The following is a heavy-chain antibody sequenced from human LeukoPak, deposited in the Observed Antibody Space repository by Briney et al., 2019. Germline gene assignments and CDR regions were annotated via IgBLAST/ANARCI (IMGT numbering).Heavy chain of an antibody. CDR2: ISGSGGST. J-gene: IGHJ4*02. CDR1: GFTFSSYA. V-gene: IGHV3-23*01. CDR3: AKVGRQGSYDY. Sequence: RPGGSLRLSCAASGFTFSSYAMSWVRQAPGKGLEWVSGISGSGGSTYYADSVKGRFTISRDNSKNTLYLQINSLRAEDTAVYYCAKVGRQGSYDYWGQGTLVTVSS. D-gene: IGHD3-10*01.